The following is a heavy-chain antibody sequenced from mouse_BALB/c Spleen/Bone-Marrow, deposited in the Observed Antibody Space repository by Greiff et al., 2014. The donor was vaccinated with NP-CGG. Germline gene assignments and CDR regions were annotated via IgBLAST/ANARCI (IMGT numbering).Heavy chain of an antibody. CDR1: GYTFTDYW. D-gene: IGHD2-14*01. CDR3: ARSDYRYDPLAY. Sequence: QVQLKQSGAELVMPGASVKMSCKASGYTFTDYWIPWVKQRPGQGLEWIGAIDTSDDYTTYNQKFKGKATLTVDESSSTAYMQFSSLTSEDSAVYYCARSDYRYDPLAYWGQGTLVTVSA. J-gene: IGHJ3*01. CDR2: IDTSDDYT. V-gene: IGHV1-69*01.